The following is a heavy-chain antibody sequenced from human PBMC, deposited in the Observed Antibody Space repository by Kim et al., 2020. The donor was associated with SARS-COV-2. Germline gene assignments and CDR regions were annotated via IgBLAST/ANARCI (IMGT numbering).Heavy chain of an antibody. J-gene: IGHJ5*02. Sequence: ASVKVSCEASGDTFTGYMHWVRQAPGRGLEWMGWINPSSGDTTSLQKFQGRVTMTWDMSISTAYMALTRLRLDDTAVYYCARGGKDCYPLQIDLWGQGSL. D-gene: IGHD2-21*01. CDR3: ARGGKDCYPLQIDL. V-gene: IGHV1-2*02. CDR2: INPSSGDT. CDR1: GDTFTGY.